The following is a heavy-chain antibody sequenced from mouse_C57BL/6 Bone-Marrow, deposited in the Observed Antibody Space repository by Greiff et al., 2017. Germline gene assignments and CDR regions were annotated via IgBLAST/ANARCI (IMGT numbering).Heavy chain of an antibody. CDR1: GYSFTGYY. Sequence: VQLQQSGPELVKPGASVKISCKASGYSFTGYYMHWVKQSSDKSLEWIGEINPSTGGTSYNQKFKGKATLTVDKSSSTAYMQLKSLTSEDSAVYYCARYYYGSSYLAWFAYWGQGTLVTVSA. V-gene: IGHV1-43*01. CDR2: INPSTGGT. CDR3: ARYYYGSSYLAWFAY. J-gene: IGHJ3*01. D-gene: IGHD1-1*01.